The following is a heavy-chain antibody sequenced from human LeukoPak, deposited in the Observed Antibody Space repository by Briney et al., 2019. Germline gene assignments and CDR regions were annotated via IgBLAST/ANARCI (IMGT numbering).Heavy chain of an antibody. CDR2: ISYDGSNK. J-gene: IGHJ4*02. D-gene: IGHD5-18*01. CDR1: GFTFSSYA. CDR3: ARSSGYSYGLAFDY. V-gene: IGHV3-30*04. Sequence: GGSLRLSCAASGFTFSSYAMHWVRQAPGKGLEWVAVISYDGSNKYYADSVKGRFTISRDNSKNTLYLQMNSLRAEDTAVYYCARSSGYSYGLAFDYWGQGTLVTVSS.